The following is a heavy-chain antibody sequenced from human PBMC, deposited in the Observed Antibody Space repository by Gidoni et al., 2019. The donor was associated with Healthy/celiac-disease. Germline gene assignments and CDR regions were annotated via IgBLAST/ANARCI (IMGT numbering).Heavy chain of an antibody. CDR2: INHSGST. V-gene: IGHV4-34*01. J-gene: IGHJ4*02. CDR1: GGSFSGYY. D-gene: IGHD2-15*01. CDR3: ARVGGAKYGCSGGSCYPY. Sequence: QVQLQQWGAGLLKPSETLSLTCAVYGGSFSGYYWSWIRQPPGKGLEWIGEINHSGSTNYNPSLKSRVTISVDTSKNQFSLKLSSVTAADTAVYYCARVGGAKYGCSGGSCYPYWGQGTLVTVSS.